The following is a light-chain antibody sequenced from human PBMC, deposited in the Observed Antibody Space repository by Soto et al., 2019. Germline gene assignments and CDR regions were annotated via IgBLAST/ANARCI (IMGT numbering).Light chain of an antibody. CDR2: DAS. CDR1: QNINIW. V-gene: IGKV1-5*01. J-gene: IGKJ1*01. Sequence: DIQMTQFPSTLSASVGDRVTITCRASQNINIWLAWYQQKPGKAPKLLIFDASSLESGVPPRFSGSGSGTEFTLTISSLQPDDFATYYCRQYNSYSWTFGQGTKVDIK. CDR3: RQYNSYSWT.